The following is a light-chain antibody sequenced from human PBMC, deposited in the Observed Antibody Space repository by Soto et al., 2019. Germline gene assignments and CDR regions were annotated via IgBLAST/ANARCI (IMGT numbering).Light chain of an antibody. CDR1: QSVSSSY. CDR3: QQYGSSPLT. Sequence: EIVLTQSPGTLSLSPGERATLSCRASQSVSSSYLAWYQQKPGQAPRLLIYGASSRATGIPDRFSGSGSGTDFTLTISRLEPEDFAVYYCQQYGSSPLTFCGGTKWEIK. J-gene: IGKJ4*01. CDR2: GAS. V-gene: IGKV3-20*01.